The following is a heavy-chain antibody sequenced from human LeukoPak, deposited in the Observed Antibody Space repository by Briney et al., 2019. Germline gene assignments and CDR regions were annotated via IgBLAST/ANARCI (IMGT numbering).Heavy chain of an antibody. CDR1: GFTFSNYG. J-gene: IGHJ4*02. D-gene: IGHD3-22*01. V-gene: IGHV3-7*01. CDR2: IKQDGSEK. CDR3: ARITYYYDAFDY. Sequence: GGSLRLSCEASGFTFSNYGMHWVRQAPGKGLEWVANIKQDGSEKYYVDSVKGRFTISRDNAKNSLYLQMNSLRAEDTAVYYCARITYYYDAFDYWGQGTLVTVSS.